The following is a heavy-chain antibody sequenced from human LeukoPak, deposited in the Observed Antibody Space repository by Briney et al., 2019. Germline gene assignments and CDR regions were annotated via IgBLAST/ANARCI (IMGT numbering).Heavy chain of an antibody. CDR2: INPDSGGT. CDR1: GYTFTGYY. V-gene: IGHV1-2*02. J-gene: IGHJ3*02. D-gene: IGHD3-22*01. CDR3: ARNYYYDSTDAFDI. Sequence: ASVKVSCKASGYTFTGYYIHWVRQAPGQGLEWMGWINPDSGGTKYARNFQGRVTLTRGTSISTAYMELSGLTSGDTAVYYCARNYYYDSTDAFDIWGQGTMVTVSS.